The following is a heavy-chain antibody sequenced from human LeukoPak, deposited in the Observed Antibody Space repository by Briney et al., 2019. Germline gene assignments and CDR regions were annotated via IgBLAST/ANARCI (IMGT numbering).Heavy chain of an antibody. D-gene: IGHD6-19*01. J-gene: IGHJ4*02. V-gene: IGHV3-48*01. CDR1: GFTFSTYS. CDR2: TSSSSSTI. CDR3: ARSIAVDF. Sequence: PGGSLRLSCAASGFTFSTYSMNWVRQAPGKGPEWVSYTSSSSSTIYYAESVKGRFTISRDNAKNSLYLQMNSLRAEDTAVYYCARSIAVDFWGQGTLVTVSS.